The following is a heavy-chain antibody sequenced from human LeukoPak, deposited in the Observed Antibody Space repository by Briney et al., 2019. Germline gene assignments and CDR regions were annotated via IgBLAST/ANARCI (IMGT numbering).Heavy chain of an antibody. D-gene: IGHD6-13*01. CDR2: IYHSGST. V-gene: IGHV4-39*07. J-gene: IGHJ4*02. CDR3: ARGKAAKQLVV. Sequence: SETLSLTCTVSGGSIRSSYYYWGWIRQPPGKGLEWIGEIYHSGSTNYNPSLKSRVTISVDKSKNQFSLKLSSVTAADTAVYYCARGKAAKQLVVWGQGTLVTVSS. CDR1: GGSIRSSYYY.